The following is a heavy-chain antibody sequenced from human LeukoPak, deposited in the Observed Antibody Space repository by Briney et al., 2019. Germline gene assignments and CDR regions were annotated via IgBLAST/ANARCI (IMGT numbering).Heavy chain of an antibody. Sequence: SETLSLTCTVSGGSISSGGYYWSWIRQPPGKGLEWIGYIYHSGSTYYNPSLKSRVTISVDRSKNQFSLKLSSVTAADTAVYYCAGSDRAATLDYWGQGTLVTVSS. CDR1: GGSISSGGYY. D-gene: IGHD6-25*01. V-gene: IGHV4-30-2*01. CDR2: IYHSGST. CDR3: AGSDRAATLDY. J-gene: IGHJ4*02.